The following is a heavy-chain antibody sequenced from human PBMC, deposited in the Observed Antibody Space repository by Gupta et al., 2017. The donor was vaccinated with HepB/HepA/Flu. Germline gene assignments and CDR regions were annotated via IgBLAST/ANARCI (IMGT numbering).Heavy chain of an antibody. CDR3: AWDGSTYQSPFDS. Sequence: FPDYWIGWVRQKPGKGLEWMGAIYPPDSDARYSPAFQGQVTISVDKSLKTAYLQWTSLKASDTAIYFCAWDGSTYQSPFDSWGQGTLLTVSS. D-gene: IGHD1-26*01. CDR1: FPDYW. V-gene: IGHV5-51*01. CDR2: IYPPDSDA. J-gene: IGHJ4*02.